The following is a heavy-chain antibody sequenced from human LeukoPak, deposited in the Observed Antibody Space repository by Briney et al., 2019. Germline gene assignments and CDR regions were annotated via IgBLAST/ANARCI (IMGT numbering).Heavy chain of an antibody. D-gene: IGHD3-10*01. Sequence: ASVKVSCKASGYTFTSYGISWVRQAPGQGLEWMGWISAYNGNTNYARKLQGRVTMTTDTSTSTAYMELRSLRSDDTAVYYCARTSAMVRWFDPWGQGTLVTVSS. V-gene: IGHV1-18*01. CDR2: ISAYNGNT. CDR3: ARTSAMVRWFDP. CDR1: GYTFTSYG. J-gene: IGHJ5*02.